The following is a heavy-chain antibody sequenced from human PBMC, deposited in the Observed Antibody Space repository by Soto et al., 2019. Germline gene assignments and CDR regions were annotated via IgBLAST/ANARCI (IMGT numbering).Heavy chain of an antibody. CDR1: GFTFSSYG. Sequence: QVQQVESGGGVVQPGRSLRLSCAASGFTFSSYGMHWVRQAPGKGLEWVAVIWYDGSNKYYADSVKGRFTISRDNSKNTLYLQMNSLRAEDTAVYYCASEYCSGGRCYYYGMDVWGQGTTVTVSS. CDR2: IWYDGSNK. D-gene: IGHD2-15*01. CDR3: ASEYCSGGRCYYYGMDV. J-gene: IGHJ6*02. V-gene: IGHV3-33*01.